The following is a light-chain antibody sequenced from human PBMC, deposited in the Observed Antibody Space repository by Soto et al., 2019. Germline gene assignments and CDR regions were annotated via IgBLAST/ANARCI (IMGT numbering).Light chain of an antibody. CDR3: QQYETSPRA. J-gene: IGKJ1*01. CDR2: DAS. CDR1: QSVSSNY. Sequence: EIVLTQSPGILSLSPGERATLSCRASQSVSSNYLAWYQQRPGQTPRLLIYDASSRATGIPDRFSGSGSGKDFTLTISRLEPEDFAVYYCQQYETSPRAFGQGTKVEIK. V-gene: IGKV3-20*01.